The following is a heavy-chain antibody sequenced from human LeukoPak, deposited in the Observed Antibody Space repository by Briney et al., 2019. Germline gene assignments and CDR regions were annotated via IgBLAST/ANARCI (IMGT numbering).Heavy chain of an antibody. V-gene: IGHV3-21*05. CDR3: ARGRYDFWSGYYTFDY. J-gene: IGHJ4*02. D-gene: IGHD3-3*01. Sequence: GGSLRLSCAASGFTFSTYSMNWVRQAPGKGLEWFSYISSSSSYIYYADSVKGRFTISRDNAKNSLYLQMNSLRAEDTAVYYCARGRYDFWSGYYTFDYWGQGTLVTVSS. CDR1: GFTFSTYS. CDR2: ISSSSSYI.